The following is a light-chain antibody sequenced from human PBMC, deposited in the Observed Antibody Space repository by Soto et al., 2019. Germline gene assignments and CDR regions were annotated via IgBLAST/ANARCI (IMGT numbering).Light chain of an antibody. CDR2: EVS. V-gene: IGLV2-14*01. Sequence: QTALTPPASVSGYLGQSITISCTATSSDIGGYKYVSWYQQHPGKAPKLIIFEVSNRPSGDSDRLSGSNSSNTASLTISWFQAEDESDYYCTSYSRIRVLVFGGGTNVTVL. CDR3: TSYSRIRVLV. CDR1: SSDIGGYKY. J-gene: IGLJ3*02.